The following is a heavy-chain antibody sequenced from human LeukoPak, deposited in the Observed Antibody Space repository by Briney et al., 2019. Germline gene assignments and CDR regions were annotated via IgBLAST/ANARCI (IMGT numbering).Heavy chain of an antibody. D-gene: IGHD1-1*01. J-gene: IGHJ5*02. Sequence: SETLSLTCTVPGGSISSSGYYWGWIRQPPGKGLEWIGEINHSGSTNYNPSLKSRVTISVDTSKNQFSLKLSSVTAADTAVYYCARRVYNWNDALDWFDPWGQGTLVTVSS. CDR1: GGSISSSGYY. CDR3: ARRVYNWNDALDWFDP. CDR2: INHSGST. V-gene: IGHV4-39*07.